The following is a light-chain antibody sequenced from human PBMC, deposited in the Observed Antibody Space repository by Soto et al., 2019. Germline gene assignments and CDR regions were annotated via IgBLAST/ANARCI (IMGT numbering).Light chain of an antibody. Sequence: EVVMTQSPATLSVSPGERVTLSCRASQSVSSNLAWYQQKPGRAPRLPIYGASTRATGIPARFSGSGSATEFTLTISSLQSEDFAFYYCQQYDSWPTFAQGTKLEIK. CDR2: GAS. J-gene: IGKJ2*01. CDR3: QQYDSWPT. CDR1: QSVSSN. V-gene: IGKV3-15*01.